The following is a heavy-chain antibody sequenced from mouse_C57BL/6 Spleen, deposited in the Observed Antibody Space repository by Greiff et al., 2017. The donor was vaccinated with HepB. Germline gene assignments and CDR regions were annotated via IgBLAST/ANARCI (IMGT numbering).Heavy chain of an antibody. CDR1: GFTFSDYG. V-gene: IGHV5-15*04. J-gene: IGHJ2*01. CDR2: ISNLAYSI. Sequence: EVKVEESGGGLVQPGGSLKLSCAASGFTFSDYGMAWVRQAPRKGPEWVAFISNLAYSIYYADNVTGRFTISRENAKNTLYLEMSSLRSEDTAMYYCARIGGNYLDYWGQGTTLTVSS. D-gene: IGHD3-1*01. CDR3: ARIGGNYLDY.